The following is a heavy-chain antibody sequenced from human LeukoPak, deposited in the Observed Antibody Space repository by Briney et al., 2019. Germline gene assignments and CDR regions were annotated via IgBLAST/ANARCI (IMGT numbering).Heavy chain of an antibody. J-gene: IGHJ6*02. CDR3: AAKPASLYCYGMDV. V-gene: IGHV3-21*04. CDR1: GFTFSSYS. CDR2: ISSSSSYI. Sequence: GGSLRLSCAASGFTFSSYSMNWVRQAPGKGLEWVSSISSSSSYIYYADSVKGRFTISRDNAKNSLYLQMNSLRADDTAVYYCAAKPASLYCYGMDVWGQGTTVTVSS.